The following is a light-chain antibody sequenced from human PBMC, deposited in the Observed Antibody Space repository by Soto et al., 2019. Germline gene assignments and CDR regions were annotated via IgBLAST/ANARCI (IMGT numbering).Light chain of an antibody. CDR2: DDN. Sequence: QSVLTQPPSVSAAPGQKVTISCSGSSSNIGGNSVSWYQQLPGTAPKLLIYDDNKRPPGIPDRFSGSKSGTSATLGITGFRTGDEADYYCGSWDSSLSAYVFGTGTKVTV. J-gene: IGLJ1*01. V-gene: IGLV1-51*01. CDR1: SSNIGGNS. CDR3: GSWDSSLSAYV.